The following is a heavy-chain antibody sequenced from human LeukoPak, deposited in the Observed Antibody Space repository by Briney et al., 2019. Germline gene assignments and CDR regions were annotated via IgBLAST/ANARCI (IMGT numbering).Heavy chain of an antibody. CDR3: ARDVGEYCSSTNCYASHY. CDR1: GYTFTSYG. V-gene: IGHV1-18*01. D-gene: IGHD2-2*01. J-gene: IGHJ4*02. Sequence: ASVKVSCKASGYTFTSYGISWVRQAPGQGLEWMGWISAYNGNTNYAQKLQGRVTMTTDTSTSTAYMELSRLRSDDTAVYYCARDVGEYCSSTNCYASHYWGQGTLVTVSS. CDR2: ISAYNGNT.